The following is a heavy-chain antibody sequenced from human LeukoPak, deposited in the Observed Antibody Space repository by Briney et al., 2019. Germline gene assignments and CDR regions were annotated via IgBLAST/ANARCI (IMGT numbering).Heavy chain of an antibody. J-gene: IGHJ5*02. CDR1: GFTFSSYS. Sequence: GGSLRLSCAASGFTFSSYSMNWVRQAPGKGPEWVSSISSSSSYIYYADSMKGRFTISRDNAKNSLYLQMNSLRAEDTAVYYCARNNWFGEFENWFDPWGQGTLVTVSS. D-gene: IGHD3-10*01. CDR2: ISSSSSYI. V-gene: IGHV3-21*01. CDR3: ARNNWFGEFENWFDP.